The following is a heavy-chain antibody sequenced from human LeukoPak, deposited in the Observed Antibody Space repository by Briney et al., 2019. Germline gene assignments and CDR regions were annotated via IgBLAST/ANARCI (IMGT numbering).Heavy chain of an antibody. CDR3: AKDLREYYYDSSGFGY. CDR1: GFTFSSYG. CDR2: ISYDGSNK. D-gene: IGHD3-22*01. V-gene: IGHV3-30*18. J-gene: IGHJ4*02. Sequence: GGSLRLSCAASGFTFSSYGMHWVRQAPGKGLEWVAVISYDGSNKYYADSVKGRFTISRDNSKNTLYLQMNSLRAEDTAVYYCAKDLREYYYDSSGFGYWGQGTLVTVSS.